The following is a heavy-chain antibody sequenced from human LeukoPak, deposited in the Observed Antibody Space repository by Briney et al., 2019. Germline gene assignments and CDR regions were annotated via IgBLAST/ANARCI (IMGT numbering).Heavy chain of an antibody. CDR2: MSPNSGNT. J-gene: IGHJ5*02. CDR3: ARGVLLSWSNWFDP. CDR1: GYTFTSYD. V-gene: IGHV1-8*03. D-gene: IGHD3-10*01. Sequence: ASVKVSCKASGYTFTSYDINWVRQATGQGLEWMGWMSPNSGNTGYAQKFQGRVTITRNTSISTAYIELSSLRSEDTAVYYCARGVLLSWSNWFDPWGQGTLVTVSS.